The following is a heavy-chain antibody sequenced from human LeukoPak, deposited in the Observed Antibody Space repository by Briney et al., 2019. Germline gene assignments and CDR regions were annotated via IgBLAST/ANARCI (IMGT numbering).Heavy chain of an antibody. J-gene: IGHJ5*02. CDR3: AGQLPTWGWFDP. CDR1: GGSISSYY. Sequence: PSETLSLTCTVSGGSISSYYWSWIRQPPGKGLEWIGYIYYSGSTNYNPSLKSRVTISVDKSKNQFSLKLSSVTAADTAVYYCAGQLPTWGWFDPWGQGTLVTVSS. CDR2: IYYSGST. V-gene: IGHV4-59*08. D-gene: IGHD7-27*01.